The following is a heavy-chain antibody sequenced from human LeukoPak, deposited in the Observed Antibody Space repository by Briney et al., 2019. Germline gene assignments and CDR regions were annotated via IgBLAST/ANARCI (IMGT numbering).Heavy chain of an antibody. Sequence: GGSLRLSCAASGFTVSSNYMSWVRQAPGKGLEWVSVIYSGGSTHYADSVKGRFTISRDNSKNTLYLQMNSLRAEDTAVYYCARAIVVVPAAYYYYYMDVWGKGTTVTVSS. J-gene: IGHJ6*03. CDR2: IYSGGST. V-gene: IGHV3-53*01. CDR3: ARAIVVVPAAYYYYYMDV. D-gene: IGHD2-2*01. CDR1: GFTVSSNY.